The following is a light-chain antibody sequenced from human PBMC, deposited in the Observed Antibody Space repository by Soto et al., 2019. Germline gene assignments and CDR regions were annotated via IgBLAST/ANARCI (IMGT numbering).Light chain of an antibody. CDR2: DVS. CDR1: SRDIGGYDF. V-gene: IGLV2-14*03. J-gene: IGLJ1*01. CDR3: SSFSNSDTPYV. Sequence: QSVLAQPASVSGSPGQSITVSCAGSSRDIGGYDFVSWYQQHPGEVPKLIIFDVSDRPSGVSDRFPGSKSGDTASLTISGLQVEDEADYYCSSFSNSDTPYVFGTGTKVTVL.